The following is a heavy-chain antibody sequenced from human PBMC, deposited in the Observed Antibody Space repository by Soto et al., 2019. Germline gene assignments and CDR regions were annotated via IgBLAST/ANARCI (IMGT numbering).Heavy chain of an antibody. D-gene: IGHD3-3*01. J-gene: IGHJ5*02. Sequence: QVQLQESGPGLVKPSQTLSLTCTVSGGSISSGDYYWSWISQHPGKGLEWIGYIYYSGSTYYNPXXXXXXXXXXXXXXXXXXXXXXXXXXAXXXXXXXXRXWSGSRQGFDPWGQGTLVTVSS. CDR3: XRXWSGSRQGFDP. CDR1: GGSISSGDYY. V-gene: IGHV4-30-4*08. CDR2: IYYSGST.